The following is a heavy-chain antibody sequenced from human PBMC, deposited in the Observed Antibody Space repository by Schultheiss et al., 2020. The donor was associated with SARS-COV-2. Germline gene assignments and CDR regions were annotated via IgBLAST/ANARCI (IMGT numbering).Heavy chain of an antibody. D-gene: IGHD6-19*01. CDR2: IYYSGST. CDR1: GGSVSSGSYY. V-gene: IGHV4-61*01. J-gene: IGHJ5*02. Sequence: SETLSLTCTVSGGSVSSGSYYWSWIRQPPGKGLEWIGYIYYSGSTYYNPSLKSRVTISVDTSKNQFSLKLSSVTAADTAVYYCARHPWTDRSGPWGQGTLVTVSS. CDR3: ARHPWTDRSGP.